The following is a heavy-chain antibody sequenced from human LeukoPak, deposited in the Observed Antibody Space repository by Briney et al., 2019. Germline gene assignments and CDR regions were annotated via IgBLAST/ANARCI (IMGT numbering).Heavy chain of an antibody. J-gene: IGHJ4*02. D-gene: IGHD6-13*01. CDR2: ISSSSTYI. Sequence: GGSLRLSCAVSELTSRDYFVNWVRQAPGKGLEWVSSISSSSTYIYYADSVKGRFTISRDNAKNSLYLQMNSLRAEDTAVYYCARAPFSSSYDYWGQGTLVTVSS. CDR3: ARAPFSSSYDY. V-gene: IGHV3-21*01. CDR1: ELTSRDYF.